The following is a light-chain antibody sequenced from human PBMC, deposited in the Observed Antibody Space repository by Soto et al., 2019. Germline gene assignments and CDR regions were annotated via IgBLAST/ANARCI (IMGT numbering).Light chain of an antibody. CDR3: CSYARSSTYV. J-gene: IGLJ1*01. V-gene: IGLV2-23*01. Sequence: QPALTQPASVSGSPGQSITISCTGTSGDVGSYNLVSWYQHHPGKAPKLMIYEGSKRPSGVSNRFSGSKSGSTASLTISGLQAEDEADYYCCSYARSSTYVFGTGTKVTVL. CDR2: EGS. CDR1: SGDVGSYNL.